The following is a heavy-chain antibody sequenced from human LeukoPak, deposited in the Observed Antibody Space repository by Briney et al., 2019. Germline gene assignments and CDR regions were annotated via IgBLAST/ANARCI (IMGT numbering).Heavy chain of an antibody. D-gene: IGHD3-22*01. CDR2: INWNGGST. V-gene: IGHV3-20*01. CDR1: GFTFDDYG. J-gene: IGHJ5*02. Sequence: GGSLRLSCAASGFTFDDYGMSWVRQAPGKGLEWVSGINWNGGSTGYADSVKGRFTISRDNAKNSLYLQMNSLRAEDTALYHCAREVQGWDYYDSSGYYCWFDPWGQGTLVTVSS. CDR3: AREVQGWDYYDSSGYYCWFDP.